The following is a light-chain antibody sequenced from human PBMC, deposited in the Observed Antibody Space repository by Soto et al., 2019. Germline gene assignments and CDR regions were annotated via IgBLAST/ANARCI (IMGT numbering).Light chain of an antibody. J-gene: IGLJ3*02. CDR3: SSYAGSNIPWV. V-gene: IGLV2-8*01. CDR2: EVS. CDR1: SSDVGGYNY. Sequence: QSALTQPPSASGSPGQSVTISCTGTSSDVGGYNYVSWYQQHPGKAPKLMIYEVSKRPSGVPDRFSGSKSGNTASLTVSGPQAEDEADYYCSSYAGSNIPWVFGGGTKVTVL.